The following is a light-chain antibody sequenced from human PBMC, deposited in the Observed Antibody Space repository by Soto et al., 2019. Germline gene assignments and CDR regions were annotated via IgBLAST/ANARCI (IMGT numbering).Light chain of an antibody. V-gene: IGLV7-46*01. CDR1: TGAVTSRHY. CDR2: DTS. CDR3: LLFYFDSDNCV. Sequence: QAVVTQEPSLTVSPGGTVTLTCGSSTGAVTSRHYPYWFQQRPGQAPRTLIYDTSNKHSWTPVRFSGSLLGGKAALTLSGAQPEDEAEYYGLLFYFDSDNCVFGGGTKVTVL. J-gene: IGLJ3*02.